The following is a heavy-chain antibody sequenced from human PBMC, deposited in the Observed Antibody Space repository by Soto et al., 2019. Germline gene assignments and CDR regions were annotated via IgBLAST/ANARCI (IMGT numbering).Heavy chain of an antibody. CDR2: IHRDEIEK. CDR1: TFPFSTYW. Sequence: GGSLRLSCAASTFPFSTYWMTWVRQAPGKGLEWVANIHRDEIEKYYMDSVKGRFTISRDNAKNSLYLQMTSLRAEDTAVYYCAGGNALDVWGQGTRVTVSS. V-gene: IGHV3-7*01. J-gene: IGHJ6*02. CDR3: AGGNALDV.